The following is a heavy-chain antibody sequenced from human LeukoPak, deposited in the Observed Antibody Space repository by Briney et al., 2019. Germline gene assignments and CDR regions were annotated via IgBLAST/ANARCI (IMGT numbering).Heavy chain of an antibody. CDR3: ARALSADWLFDY. CDR1: GFTFSSYW. CDR2: IKQDGSEE. J-gene: IGHJ4*02. Sequence: GGSLRLCCAASGFTFSSYWMNWVRQAPGKGLEWVANIKQDGSEEYYVDSVKGRFTISRDNAKNSLYLQMNSLRAEDTAVYYCARALSADWLFDYWGQGTLVTVSS. D-gene: IGHD3-9*01. V-gene: IGHV3-7*01.